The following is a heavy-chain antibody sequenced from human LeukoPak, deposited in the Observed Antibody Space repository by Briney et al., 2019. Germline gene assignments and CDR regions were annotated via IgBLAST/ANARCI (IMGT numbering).Heavy chain of an antibody. J-gene: IGHJ4*02. CDR1: GYTFTSYG. D-gene: IGHD5-18*01. CDR3: ARGKAMGYYFDY. Sequence: SVKVSCKASGYTFTSYGISWVRQAPGQGLEWMGRIIPIFGIANYAQKFQGRVTITADKSTSTAYMELSSLRSEDTAVYYCARGKAMGYYFDYWGQGTLVTVPS. V-gene: IGHV1-69*04. CDR2: IIPIFGIA.